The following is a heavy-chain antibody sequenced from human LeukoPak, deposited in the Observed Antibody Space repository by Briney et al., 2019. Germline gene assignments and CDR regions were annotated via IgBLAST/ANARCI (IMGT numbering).Heavy chain of an antibody. Sequence: PGGSLRLSCAASGFTFSSYGMHWVRQAPGKGPEWVAFIPYDGSNEYYADSVKGRFTISRDNSKNTLYLEMNSLRAEDTAMYYCAKDRGIAAAYYFMDVWGKGTTVTVSS. CDR1: GFTFSSYG. J-gene: IGHJ6*03. CDR3: AKDRGIAAAYYFMDV. D-gene: IGHD6-13*01. CDR2: IPYDGSNE. V-gene: IGHV3-30*02.